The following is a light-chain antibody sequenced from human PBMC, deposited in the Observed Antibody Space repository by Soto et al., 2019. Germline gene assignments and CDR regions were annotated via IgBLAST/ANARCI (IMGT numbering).Light chain of an antibody. CDR2: GAS. V-gene: IGKV3D-15*01. J-gene: IGKJ3*01. CDR1: QSVSSN. CDR3: QQYNNWPL. Sequence: EIVMTQSPATLSVSPGERATLSCRASQSVSSNLAWYQQKPGQAPRLLIYGASIRATGIPARFSGSGSGTEFTLTISSLQSEDSAVYYCQQYNNWPLFGPGTKVDIK.